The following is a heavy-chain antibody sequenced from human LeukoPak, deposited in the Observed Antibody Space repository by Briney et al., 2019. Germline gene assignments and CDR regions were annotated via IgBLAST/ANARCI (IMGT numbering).Heavy chain of an antibody. CDR1: GYIFTNYA. D-gene: IGHD2-15*01. J-gene: IGHJ4*02. CDR3: VSGISLSHWYYFDY. CDR2: ISAGSGNT. Sequence: GASVKVSCKASGYIFTNYAMHWVRQAPGQRIEWLGWISAGSGNTKYSQKFQGRVTITRDTSASTAYMELSGLRSEDTALYYCVSGISLSHWYYFDYWGQGTLVTVSS. V-gene: IGHV1-3*01.